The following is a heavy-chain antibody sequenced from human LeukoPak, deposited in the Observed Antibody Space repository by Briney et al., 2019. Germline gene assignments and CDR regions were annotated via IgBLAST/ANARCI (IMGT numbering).Heavy chain of an antibody. CDR2: IYGGGST. CDR3: ARDRVGYGEKDAFDI. CDR1: GFTVSSNC. V-gene: IGHV3-66*01. D-gene: IGHD4-17*01. Sequence: GGSLRLSCAASGFTVSSNCMSWVRQAPGKGLEWLSVIYGGGSTYYADSVKGRFIISRDNSKNTLYLQMNSLRAEDTAVYYCARDRVGYGEKDAFDIWGQGTMVTVSS. J-gene: IGHJ3*02.